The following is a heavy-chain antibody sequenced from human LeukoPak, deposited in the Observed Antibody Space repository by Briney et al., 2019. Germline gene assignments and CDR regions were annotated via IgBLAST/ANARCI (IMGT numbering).Heavy chain of an antibody. Sequence: GGSLRLSCAASGFTVSSNYMTWVRQAPGKGLEWVSVIYTGGSTFYADSVKGRFTISRDNSKNTLYLQMNSLRAEDTAVYYCARDLYGSGYFDYWGQGTLVTVSS. J-gene: IGHJ4*02. CDR2: IYTGGST. CDR1: GFTVSSNY. V-gene: IGHV3-66*01. CDR3: ARDLYGSGYFDY. D-gene: IGHD3-10*01.